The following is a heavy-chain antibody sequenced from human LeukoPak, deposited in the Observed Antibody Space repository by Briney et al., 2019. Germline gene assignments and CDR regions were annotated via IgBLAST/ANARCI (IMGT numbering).Heavy chain of an antibody. J-gene: IGHJ4*02. Sequence: ASVKVSCKASGYTFTGYYMHWVRQAPGQGLEWMGWINPNSGGTNYAQKFQGRVTMTRDTSISTAYMELSRLRSDDTAVYYCARKGGLLWFGELFKSAYYFDYWGQGTLVTVSS. V-gene: IGHV1-2*02. CDR3: ARKGGLLWFGELFKSAYYFDY. CDR1: GYTFTGYY. CDR2: INPNSGGT. D-gene: IGHD3-10*01.